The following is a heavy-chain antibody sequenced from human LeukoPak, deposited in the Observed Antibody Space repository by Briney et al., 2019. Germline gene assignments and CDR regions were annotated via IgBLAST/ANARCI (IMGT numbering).Heavy chain of an antibody. CDR3: ARGVDSSGWYGGPFDY. J-gene: IGHJ4*02. V-gene: IGHV3-53*01. Sequence: GGSLRLSCAASGFTVSSNYISWVRQAPGKGLEWVSVIYSGGSTYYADSVKGRFTISRDNSKNTLYLQMNSLRAEDTAVYYCARGVDSSGWYGGPFDYWGQGTLVTVSS. D-gene: IGHD6-19*01. CDR2: IYSGGST. CDR1: GFTVSSNY.